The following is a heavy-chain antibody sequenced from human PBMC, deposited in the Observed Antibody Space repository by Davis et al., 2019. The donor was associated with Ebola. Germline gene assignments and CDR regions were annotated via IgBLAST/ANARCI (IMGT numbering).Heavy chain of an antibody. J-gene: IGHJ6*03. CDR2: ISSSGTTI. V-gene: IGHV3-48*04. CDR3: AKGSSGYLDYYYYMDV. Sequence: GGSLRPSCAASGFPFSNYWMHWVRQVPGKGLEWVSYISSSGTTIYYADSVKGRFTISRDNAKNSLYLQMHSLRAEETALYYCAKGSSGYLDYYYYMDVWGKGTTVTVSS. D-gene: IGHD3-22*01. CDR1: GFPFSNYW.